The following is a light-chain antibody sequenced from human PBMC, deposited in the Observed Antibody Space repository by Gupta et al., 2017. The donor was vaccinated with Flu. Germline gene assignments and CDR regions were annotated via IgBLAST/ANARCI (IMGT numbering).Light chain of an antibody. J-gene: IGKJ4*01. CDR2: YAS. CDR1: QSVSSY. Sequence: EIALTQSPATLSLSPGERGTLSCRASQSVSSYLAWYQQKPGQAPRLLIYYASNRATGIPARFSGSGSGTDFTLTISSLEPEDFAVYYCQQRCNWPLTFGGGTKVEIK. V-gene: IGKV3-11*01. CDR3: QQRCNWPLT.